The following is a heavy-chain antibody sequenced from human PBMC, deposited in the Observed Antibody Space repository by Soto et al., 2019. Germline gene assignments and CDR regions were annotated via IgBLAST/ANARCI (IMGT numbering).Heavy chain of an antibody. CDR2: IKSLTDGGTT. J-gene: IGHJ4*02. CDR3: TLGDKTSPRYSVGH. D-gene: IGHD2-15*01. CDR1: GFTFSNAW. V-gene: IGHV3-15*01. Sequence: EVQLVESGGGLVQPGESLRLSCAASGFTFSNAWMGWVRQTPGKGLEWVGRIKSLTDGGTTDYEAPVKGRFTISRDDSKNTLSLQMNSPNTEDSSLYYCTLGDKTSPRYSVGHWGQGALVTVSS.